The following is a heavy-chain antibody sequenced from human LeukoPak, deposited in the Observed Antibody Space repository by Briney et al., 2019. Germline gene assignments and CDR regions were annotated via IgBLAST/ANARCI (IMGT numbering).Heavy chain of an antibody. Sequence: ASVKVSCKASGYTFTSYYMHWVRRAHGQGLEWMGIINPSGGSTSYAQKFQGRVTMTRDMSTSTVYMELSSLRSEDTAVYYCAREGSGSYFQDYWGQGTLVTVSS. CDR3: AREGSGSYFQDY. J-gene: IGHJ4*02. CDR1: GYTFTSYY. CDR2: INPSGGST. D-gene: IGHD1-26*01. V-gene: IGHV1-46*01.